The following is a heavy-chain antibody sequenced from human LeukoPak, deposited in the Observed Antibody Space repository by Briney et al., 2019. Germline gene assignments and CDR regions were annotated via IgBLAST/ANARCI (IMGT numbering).Heavy chain of an antibody. CDR3: ASRSTNGAGAYYYYGMDV. V-gene: IGHV1-69*04. CDR1: GGTFSSYA. J-gene: IGHJ6*02. Sequence: SVKVSCKASGGTFSSYAISWVRQAPGQGLEWMGRIIPILGIANYAQKFQGRVTITADKSTSTAYMELSSLRSEDTAVYYCASRSTNGAGAYYYYGMDVWGQGTTVTVSS. D-gene: IGHD2-8*01. CDR2: IIPILGIA.